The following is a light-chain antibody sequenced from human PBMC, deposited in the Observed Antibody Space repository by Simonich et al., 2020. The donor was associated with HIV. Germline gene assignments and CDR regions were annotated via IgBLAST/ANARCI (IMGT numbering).Light chain of an antibody. V-gene: IGKV3-15*01. CDR1: QSVSSN. CDR3: QQYNNWPPWT. J-gene: IGKJ1*01. CDR2: GES. Sequence: EILMTQSPATLSVSPGERATLSCRASQSVSSNSAWYQQKPGQAPRLLIYGESTRATGIPARFSGSGSGTEFTLTISSLQSEDFAVYYCQQYNNWPPWTFGQGTKLEIK.